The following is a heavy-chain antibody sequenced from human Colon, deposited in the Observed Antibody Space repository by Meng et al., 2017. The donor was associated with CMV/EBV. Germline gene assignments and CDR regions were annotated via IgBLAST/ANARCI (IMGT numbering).Heavy chain of an antibody. V-gene: IGHV1-2*02. J-gene: IGHJ4*02. D-gene: IGHD3/OR15-3a*01. CDR1: GYTFTDYY. CDR3: ARSEFWNSFYKHIDFDS. CDR2: IDPKSGGT. Sequence: ASVKVSCKSSGYTFTDYYIHWVRQATGQGLEWMGWIDPKSGGTKYPQAFQGRVTMSSDTSMTTAYLDISGLRSDDTAIYYCARSEFWNSFYKHIDFDSWGQGTLVTVSS.